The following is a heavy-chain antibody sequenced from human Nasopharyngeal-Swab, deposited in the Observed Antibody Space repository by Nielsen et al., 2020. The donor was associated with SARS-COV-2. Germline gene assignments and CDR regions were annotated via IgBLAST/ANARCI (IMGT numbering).Heavy chain of an antibody. CDR1: GDSFSTFW. CDR2: TYLVDSDT. D-gene: IGHD5-12*01. CDR3: VRPEGVATSYKYYFQYGMDV. J-gene: IGHJ6*02. V-gene: IGHV5-51*01. Sequence: GESLKISCKASGDSFSTFWIGWVRQMPGKGLEWMGLTYLVDSDTRYSPSFQGQVTISADRSISTAYLQWSSLKASDTAMYYCVRPEGVATSYKYYFQYGMDVWGQGTTVTVSS.